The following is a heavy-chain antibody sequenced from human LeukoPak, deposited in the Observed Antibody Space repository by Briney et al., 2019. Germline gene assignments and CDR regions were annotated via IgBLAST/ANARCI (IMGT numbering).Heavy chain of an antibody. V-gene: IGHV3-21*01. J-gene: IGHJ5*02. CDR2: ISSSSSYI. CDR1: GFTFSSYS. D-gene: IGHD3-3*01. Sequence: PGGSLRLSCAASGFTFSSYSMNWVRQAPGKGLEWVSSISSSSSYIYYADSVKGRFTISRDNAKNSLYLQMNSLRAEDTAVYYCAREGRSPLPTANWFDPWGQGTLVTVSS. CDR3: AREGRSPLPTANWFDP.